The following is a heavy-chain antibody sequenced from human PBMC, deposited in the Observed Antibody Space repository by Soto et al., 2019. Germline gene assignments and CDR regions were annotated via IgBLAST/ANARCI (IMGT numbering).Heavy chain of an antibody. CDR2: MNPNSGNT. D-gene: IGHD3-10*01. V-gene: IGHV1-8*01. CDR1: GYTFTSYD. CDR3: ARGIWFGEFLAYGMDV. J-gene: IGHJ6*02. Sequence: SVKVSCKASGYTFTSYDFNWVRQATGQGLEWMGWMNPNSGNTGYAQKFQGRVTMTRNTSISTAYMELSSLRSEDTAVYYCARGIWFGEFLAYGMDVWGQGTTVTVSS.